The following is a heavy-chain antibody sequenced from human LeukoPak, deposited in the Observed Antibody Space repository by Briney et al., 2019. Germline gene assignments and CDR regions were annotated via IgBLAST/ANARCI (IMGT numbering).Heavy chain of an antibody. Sequence: SETLSLTCAVYGWSFSGYYWSWIRQPPGKGLEWIGEINHSGSTNYNPSLKSRVTISVDTSKNQFSLKLSSVTAADTAVYYCARGRVVRGVIPRASYYGMDVRGKGATVTVSS. D-gene: IGHD3-10*01. V-gene: IGHV4-34*01. J-gene: IGHJ6*04. CDR1: GWSFSGYY. CDR3: ARGRVVRGVIPRASYYGMDV. CDR2: INHSGST.